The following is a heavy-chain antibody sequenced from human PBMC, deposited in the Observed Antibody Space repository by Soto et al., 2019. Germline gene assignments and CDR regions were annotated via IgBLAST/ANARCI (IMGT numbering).Heavy chain of an antibody. Sequence: SETLSLTCTVSGGSISSGGYYWSWIRQHPGKGLEWIGYIYYSGSTYYNPSLKSRVTISVDTSKNQFSLKLSSVTAADTAVYFCARGRYCLTGRCFPNWFDSWGQGTLVTVSS. V-gene: IGHV4-31*03. D-gene: IGHD2-15*01. CDR3: ARGRYCLTGRCFPNWFDS. CDR1: GGSISSGGYY. J-gene: IGHJ5*01. CDR2: IYYSGST.